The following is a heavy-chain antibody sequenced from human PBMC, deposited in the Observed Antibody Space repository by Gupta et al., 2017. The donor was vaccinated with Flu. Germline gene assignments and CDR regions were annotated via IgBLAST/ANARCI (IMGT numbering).Heavy chain of an antibody. CDR3: AKVAIQLWLQGRYMDV. V-gene: IGHV3-30*18. CDR1: GFTFSSYV. CDR2: ISYDGSNK. D-gene: IGHD5-18*01. J-gene: IGHJ6*02. Sequence: QVQLVESGGGVVQPGRSLRLSCAASGFTFSSYVMHWVRQSPGKGLEWVAVISYDGSNKYYADSVKGRFTISRDNSKNTLYLQMNSLRAEDTAVYYCAKVAIQLWLQGRYMDVWGQGTTVTVSS.